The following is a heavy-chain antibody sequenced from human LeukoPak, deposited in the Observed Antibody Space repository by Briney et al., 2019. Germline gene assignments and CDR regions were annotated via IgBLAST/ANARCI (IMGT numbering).Heavy chain of an antibody. J-gene: IGHJ1*01. CDR1: GGSISSGGYY. Sequence: PSETLSLTCTVSGGSISSGGYYWSWIRQHPGKGLEWIGYIYYSGSTYYNPSLKGRVTISVDTSKNQFSLKLSSVTAADTAVYYCVSGSSGWLYFQHWGQGTLVTVSS. V-gene: IGHV4-31*03. CDR2: IYYSGST. CDR3: VSGSSGWLYFQH. D-gene: IGHD6-19*01.